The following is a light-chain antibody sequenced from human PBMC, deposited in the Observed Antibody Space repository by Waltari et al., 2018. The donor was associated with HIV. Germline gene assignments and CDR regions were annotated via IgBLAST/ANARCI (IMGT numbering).Light chain of an antibody. CDR1: SSNIGARYG. CDR2: GNT. V-gene: IGLV1-40*01. CDR3: QSYDSSLSGSV. J-gene: IGLJ2*01. Sequence: QSVLTQPPSVSGAPGQGVTLSCNGSSSNIGARYGVQWYQQLPGTAPKLLIFGNTNRPSGVPDRVSGSRSGTSASLAITGLQAEDEADYYCQSYDSSLSGSVFGGGTKLTVL.